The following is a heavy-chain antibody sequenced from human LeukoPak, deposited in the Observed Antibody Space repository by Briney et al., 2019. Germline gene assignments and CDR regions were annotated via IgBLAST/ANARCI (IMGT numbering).Heavy chain of an antibody. CDR2: INPNSGNT. V-gene: IGHV1-8*02. Sequence: GASVKVSCKASGYTFTGYYMHWVRQAPGQGLEWMGWINPNSGNTGYAQKFQGRVTMTRNTSISTAYMELSSLRSEDTAVYYCARGEEWLRYATYYYWGQGTLVTVSS. D-gene: IGHD5-12*01. J-gene: IGHJ4*02. CDR1: GYTFTGYY. CDR3: ARGEEWLRYATYYY.